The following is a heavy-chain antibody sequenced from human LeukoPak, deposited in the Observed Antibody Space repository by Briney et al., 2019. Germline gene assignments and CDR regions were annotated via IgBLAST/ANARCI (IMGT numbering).Heavy chain of an antibody. J-gene: IGHJ6*02. CDR1: GGSISSYY. Sequence: TSETLSLTCTVSGGSISSYYWSWIRQPPGKGLEWIGYIYYSGSTNYNPSLKSRVTISVDTSKNQFSLKLSSVTAADTAVYYCARERSGYCSGGSCYGYYYYGMDVWGQGTTVTVSS. CDR3: ARERSGYCSGGSCYGYYYYGMDV. CDR2: IYYSGST. D-gene: IGHD2-15*01. V-gene: IGHV4-59*12.